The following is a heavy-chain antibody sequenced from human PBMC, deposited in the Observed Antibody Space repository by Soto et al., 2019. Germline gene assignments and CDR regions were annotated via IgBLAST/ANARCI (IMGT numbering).Heavy chain of an antibody. CDR1: GYTFTGYY. CDR3: ARGPSDYDFWTGYLSGSGEVDY. Sequence: ASVKVSCKASGYTFTGYYIHWVRQAPGQGLEWMGWINPYSGGTNYAQKFQGRVTTTRDTSNSTASMELSRLRSDDTAVYFCARGPSDYDFWTGYLSGSGEVDYWGQGTLVTVSS. V-gene: IGHV1-2*02. J-gene: IGHJ4*02. CDR2: INPYSGGT. D-gene: IGHD3-3*01.